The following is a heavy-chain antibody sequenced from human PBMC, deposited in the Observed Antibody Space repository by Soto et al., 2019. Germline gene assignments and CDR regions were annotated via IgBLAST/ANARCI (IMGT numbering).Heavy chain of an antibody. CDR2: IGWNSGSI. CDR1: GFTFDDYA. D-gene: IGHD4-17*01. V-gene: IGHV3-9*01. J-gene: IGHJ4*02. Sequence: EVQLVESGGGLVQPGRSLRLSCAASGFTFDDYAMHWVRQAPGKGLEWVSGIGWNSGSIGYVGSVKGRFTISRDNAKNSLSLQMDSLRAEDTALYYRAKDITPYGDYDSRCFDSWGQGTLVTVSS. CDR3: AKDITPYGDYDSRCFDS.